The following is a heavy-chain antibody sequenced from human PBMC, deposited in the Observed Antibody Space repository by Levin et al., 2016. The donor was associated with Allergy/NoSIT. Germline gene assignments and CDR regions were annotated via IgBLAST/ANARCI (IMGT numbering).Heavy chain of an antibody. Sequence: SVKVSCKASGFTFISSAVQWVRQARGQRLEWIGWIVVGSGNTDYAQKFQERVTITRDMSTTTAYMELSGLRSEDTAMYYCASVMMRSSAFDVWGQGTMVTVSS. D-gene: IGHD2-15*01. CDR2: IVVGSGNT. CDR3: ASVMMRSSAFDV. J-gene: IGHJ3*01. V-gene: IGHV1-58*01. CDR1: GFTFISSA.